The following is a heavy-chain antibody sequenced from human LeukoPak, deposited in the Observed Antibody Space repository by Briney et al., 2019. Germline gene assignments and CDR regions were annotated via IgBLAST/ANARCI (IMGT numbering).Heavy chain of an antibody. CDR1: GGSISSSSYY. CDR3: ARLYQLPDWFDP. J-gene: IGHJ5*02. CDR2: IYYSGST. Sequence: SETLSFTCTVSGGSISSSSYYWGWIRQPPGKGLEWIGSIYYSGSTYYNPSLKSRVTISVDTSKNQFSLKLSSVTAADTAVYYCARLYQLPDWFDPWGQGTLVTVSS. V-gene: IGHV4-39*07. D-gene: IGHD2-2*01.